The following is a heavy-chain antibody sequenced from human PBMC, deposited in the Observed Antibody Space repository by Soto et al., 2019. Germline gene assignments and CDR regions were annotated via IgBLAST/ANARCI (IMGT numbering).Heavy chain of an antibody. V-gene: IGHV3-48*02. Sequence: PGGSLRLSCAASGFTFSSYSMNWVRQAPGKGLEWVSYISSSSSTIYYADSVKGRFTISRDNAKNSLYLQMNSLRDEDTAVYYCARGSNWNDVYNWFDPWGQGTLVTVSS. D-gene: IGHD1-20*01. J-gene: IGHJ5*02. CDR2: ISSSSSTI. CDR1: GFTFSSYS. CDR3: ARGSNWNDVYNWFDP.